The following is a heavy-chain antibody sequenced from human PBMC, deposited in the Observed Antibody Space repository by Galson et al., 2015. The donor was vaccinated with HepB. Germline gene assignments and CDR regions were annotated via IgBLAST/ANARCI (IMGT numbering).Heavy chain of an antibody. Sequence: SLRLSCAASGFTFSSYGMHWVRQAPGKGLEWVAVIWYDGSNKYYADSVKGRFTISRDNSKNTLYLQMNSLRAEDTAVYYCARDFSQWLVGDFDYWGQGTLVTVSS. CDR2: IWYDGSNK. CDR1: GFTFSSYG. V-gene: IGHV3-33*08. D-gene: IGHD6-19*01. J-gene: IGHJ4*02. CDR3: ARDFSQWLVGDFDY.